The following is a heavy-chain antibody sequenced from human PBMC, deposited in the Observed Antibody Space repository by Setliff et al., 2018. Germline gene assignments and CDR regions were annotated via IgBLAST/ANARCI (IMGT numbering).Heavy chain of an antibody. CDR3: ARDVFPYHYEGAFDI. V-gene: IGHV1-46*01. J-gene: IGHJ3*02. CDR2: INPSSGRT. CDR1: GYTFTSHY. D-gene: IGHD3-22*01. Sequence: ASVKVSCKASGYTFTSHYMHWVRQAPGLGLEWMGTINPSSGRTSYAQKFQGRVTMTRDTSTSTVYRDMSSLRSEGTAVYYCARDVFPYHYEGAFDIRGQGTMVT.